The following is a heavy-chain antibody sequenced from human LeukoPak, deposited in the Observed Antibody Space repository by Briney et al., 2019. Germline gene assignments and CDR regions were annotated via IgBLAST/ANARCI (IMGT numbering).Heavy chain of an antibody. Sequence: SETLSLTCTVSGGSISSSSYYWSWIRQPAGKGLEWIGRIYTSGSTNYNPSLKSRVTISVDTSKNQFSLKLSSVTAADTAVYYCAREDDTAIGFDYWGQGTLVTVSS. CDR3: AREDDTAIGFDY. CDR1: GGSISSSSYY. J-gene: IGHJ4*02. V-gene: IGHV4-61*02. CDR2: IYTSGST. D-gene: IGHD5-18*01.